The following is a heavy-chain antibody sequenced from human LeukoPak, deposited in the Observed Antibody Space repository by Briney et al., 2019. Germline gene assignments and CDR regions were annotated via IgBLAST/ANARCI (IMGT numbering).Heavy chain of an antibody. CDR3: ARGGYSYGLYYFDY. Sequence: PGGSLRRSCAASGFTFSSYWMHWVRQAPGKGLVWVSRINSDGSSTTYADSVKGRFTISRDNAKNTLYLQMNSLRAEDTAVYYCARGGYSYGLYYFDYWGQGTLVTVSS. V-gene: IGHV3-74*01. CDR1: GFTFSSYW. J-gene: IGHJ4*02. CDR2: INSDGSST. D-gene: IGHD5-18*01.